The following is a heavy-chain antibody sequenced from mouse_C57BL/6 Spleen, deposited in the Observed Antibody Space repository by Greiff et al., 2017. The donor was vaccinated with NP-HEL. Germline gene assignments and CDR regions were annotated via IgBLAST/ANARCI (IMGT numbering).Heavy chain of an antibody. CDR3: ARHGGTGAMDY. D-gene: IGHD3-3*01. CDR1: GFTFSDYG. Sequence: EVNVVESGGGLVQPGGSLKLSCAASGFTFSDYGMAWVRQAPRKGPEWVAFISNLAYSIYYADTVTGRFTISRENAKNTLYLEMSSLRSEDTAMYYCARHGGTGAMDYWGQGTSVTVSS. J-gene: IGHJ4*01. CDR2: ISNLAYSI. V-gene: IGHV5-15*01.